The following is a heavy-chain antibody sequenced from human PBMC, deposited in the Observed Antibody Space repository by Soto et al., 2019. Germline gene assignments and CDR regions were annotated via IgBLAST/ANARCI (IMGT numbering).Heavy chain of an antibody. CDR3: ARGGQYSNSWYLGGTYYFYYDMDV. D-gene: IGHD6-13*01. Sequence: GASVKVSCKASGYTFTGYYMHWVRQAPGQGLEWMGWINPNSGGTNYAQKFQGWVTMTRDTSISTAYMELTRLRSDDTAVYYRARGGQYSNSWYLGGTYYFYYDMDVWGQGTTVTVSS. V-gene: IGHV1-2*04. CDR2: INPNSGGT. CDR1: GYTFTGYY. J-gene: IGHJ6*02.